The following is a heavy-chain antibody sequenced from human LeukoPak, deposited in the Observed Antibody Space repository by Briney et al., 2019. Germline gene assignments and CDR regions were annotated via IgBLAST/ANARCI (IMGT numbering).Heavy chain of an antibody. J-gene: IGHJ6*02. CDR1: GSTFTSYG. V-gene: IGHV1-18*01. CDR3: AREAATLPLDV. D-gene: IGHD6-25*01. CDR2: ISAYNGNT. Sequence: ASVKLSCNASGSTFTSYGISWVRQAPGQGLEWMGWISAYNGNTNYAQKLQGRVTMTTDTSTSTAYMELRSLRSDDTAVYYCAREAATLPLDVWGQGTTVTVSS.